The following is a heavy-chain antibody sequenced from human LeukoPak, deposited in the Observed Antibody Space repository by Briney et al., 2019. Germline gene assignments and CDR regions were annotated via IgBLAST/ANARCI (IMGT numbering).Heavy chain of an antibody. CDR3: ARHSGLTTVTRRLLDFYFDY. J-gene: IGHJ4*02. Sequence: SETLSLTCTVSGGSISSYYWSWIRQPPGKGLEWIGYIYYSGSTNYNPSLKSRVTISVDTSKNQFSLKLSSVPAADTAVYYCARHSGLTTVTRRLLDFYFDYWGQGTLVTVSS. CDR1: GGSISSYY. CDR2: IYYSGST. D-gene: IGHD4-11*01. V-gene: IGHV4-59*08.